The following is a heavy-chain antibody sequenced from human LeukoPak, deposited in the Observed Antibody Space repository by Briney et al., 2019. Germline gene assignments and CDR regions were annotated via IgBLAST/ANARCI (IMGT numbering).Heavy chain of an antibody. CDR2: INHSGST. CDR3: ARGRGVKGVDY. D-gene: IGHD3-10*01. V-gene: IGHV4-34*01. Sequence: PSETLSLTCAVYGGSFSGYYWSWIRQPPGKGLEWIGEINHSGSTNYNPSLKSRVTISVDTSKNQFSLKLRSVTAADTAVYYCARGRGVKGVDYWGQGTLVTVSS. J-gene: IGHJ4*02. CDR1: GGSFSGYY.